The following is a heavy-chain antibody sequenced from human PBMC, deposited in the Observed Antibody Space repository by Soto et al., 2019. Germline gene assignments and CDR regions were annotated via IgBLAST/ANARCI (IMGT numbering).Heavy chain of an antibody. D-gene: IGHD3-10*01. CDR2: ISGSGGST. Sequence: PGGSLRLSCAASGLNFSSYAMSWVRQDPGKGLEWVSAISGSGGSTYYADSVKGRFTISRDNSKNTLYLQMNSLRAEDTAVYYCAKGPQRGSGSYYPDPWGQGTLVTVSA. J-gene: IGHJ5*02. V-gene: IGHV3-23*01. CDR3: AKGPQRGSGSYYPDP. CDR1: GLNFSSYA.